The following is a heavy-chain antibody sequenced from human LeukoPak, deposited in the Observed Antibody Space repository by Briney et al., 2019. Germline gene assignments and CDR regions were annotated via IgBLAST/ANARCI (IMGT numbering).Heavy chain of an antibody. V-gene: IGHV3-30-3*01. Sequence: PGRSLRLSCAASGFTFSSYAMHWVRQAPGKGLEWVAVISYDGSNKYYADSVKGRFTISRDNSKNTLYLQMNSLKTEDTAVYYCTREGHSGSYFSFSPYDYWGQGTLVTVSS. CDR3: TREGHSGSYFSFSPYDY. CDR1: GFTFSSYA. D-gene: IGHD1-26*01. CDR2: ISYDGSNK. J-gene: IGHJ4*02.